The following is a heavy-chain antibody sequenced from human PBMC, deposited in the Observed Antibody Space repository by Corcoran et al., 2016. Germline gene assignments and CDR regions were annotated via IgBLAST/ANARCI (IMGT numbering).Heavy chain of an antibody. CDR1: GYTFTSYY. D-gene: IGHD3-22*01. CDR2: INPSGGST. Sequence: QVQLVQSGAEVKKPGASVKVSCKASGYTFTSYYMHWVRQAPGQGLEWMGIINPSGGSTSYAQKFQGRVTMTRDTSTSTVYMELSSLRSEDTAVYYCARDRYYYDSSGYSGDFDLWGRGTLVTVSS. V-gene: IGHV1-46*01. J-gene: IGHJ2*01. CDR3: ARDRYYYDSSGYSGDFDL.